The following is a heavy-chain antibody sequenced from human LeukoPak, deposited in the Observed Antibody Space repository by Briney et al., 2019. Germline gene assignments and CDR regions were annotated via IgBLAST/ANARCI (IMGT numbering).Heavy chain of an antibody. J-gene: IGHJ5*02. CDR2: MNPNSGNT. CDR1: GFTFTSHD. CDR3: ARSRAFNSGALDP. D-gene: IGHD1-26*01. Sequence: GASVKVSCKASGFTFTSHDYNWVRQATGQGLEWMGWMNPNSGNTGYAQKFQGRVTMTRDTSITTVYMELSSLTSEDTAVYYCARSRAFNSGALDPWGQGSLVTVSS. V-gene: IGHV1-8*01.